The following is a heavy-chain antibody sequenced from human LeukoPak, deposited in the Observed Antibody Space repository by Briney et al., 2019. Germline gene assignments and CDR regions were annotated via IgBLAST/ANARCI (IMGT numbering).Heavy chain of an antibody. CDR1: GGSISDNY. V-gene: IGHV4-4*07. CDR3: ARNYYDRSGYYHP. D-gene: IGHD3-22*01. J-gene: IGHJ5*02. Sequence: SETLSLTCTVSGGSISDNYWSWIRQPAGKGLEWIGRMHTGEATTYNPSLKSRLTMSVDPSKDQFSLTLSSVTAADAAIYYCARNYYDRSGYYHPWGQGTVVTVSS. CDR2: MHTGEAT.